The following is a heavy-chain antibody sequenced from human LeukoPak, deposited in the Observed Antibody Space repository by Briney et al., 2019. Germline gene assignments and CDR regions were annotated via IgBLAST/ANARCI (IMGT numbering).Heavy chain of an antibody. V-gene: IGHV3-53*01. CDR1: GFTVSTNY. D-gene: IGHD3-22*01. Sequence: GGSLRLSCAASGFTVSTNYMSWVRQAPGKGLEWVSVIYSGGNTYYADSVKGRVTISRDNSKNTLYLQMNSLRAEDTAVYYCAREKYCYYDSSGLRLCDYFDYWGQGTLVTVSS. CDR2: IYSGGNT. CDR3: AREKYCYYDSSGLRLCDYFDY. J-gene: IGHJ4*02.